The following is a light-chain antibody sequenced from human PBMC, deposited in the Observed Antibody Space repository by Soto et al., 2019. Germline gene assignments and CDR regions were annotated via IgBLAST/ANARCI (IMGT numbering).Light chain of an antibody. V-gene: IGKV1-39*01. CDR1: QSVSRY. Sequence: DIQMTQSPSSLSASIGDRLTITCRTSQSVSRYLNWYQQKPGKAPRLLIYSASNLESGVPPKFSGSGSGTDFTLTITGLQREDFAIYYCQQTYSTPWTFGQGTKVDIK. CDR2: SAS. CDR3: QQTYSTPWT. J-gene: IGKJ1*01.